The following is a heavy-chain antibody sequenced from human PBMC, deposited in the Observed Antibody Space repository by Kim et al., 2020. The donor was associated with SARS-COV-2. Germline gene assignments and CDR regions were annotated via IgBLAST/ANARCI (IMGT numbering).Heavy chain of an antibody. J-gene: IGHJ5*02. CDR1: GGSISSSNYY. Sequence: SETLSLTCTVSGGSISSSNYYWGWIRQPPGKGLEWIGSIYYSGSTYYKPSLKSRVTISVDTSKNQFSLKLSSVTAADTAVYYCAKQRGYSYERGWFDPWGQGTLVTASS. D-gene: IGHD5-18*01. CDR2: IYYSGST. V-gene: IGHV4-39*01. CDR3: AKQRGYSYERGWFDP.